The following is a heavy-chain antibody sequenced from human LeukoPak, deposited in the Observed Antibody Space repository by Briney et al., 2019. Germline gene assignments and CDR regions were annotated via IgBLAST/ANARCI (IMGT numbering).Heavy chain of an antibody. CDR1: GFTFSSYA. CDR2: ISGSGGST. CDR3: ANYYDSSGYIDY. D-gene: IGHD3-22*01. V-gene: IGHV3-23*01. Sequence: GGSLRLSCAASGFTFSSYAMSWVRQAPGEGLEWVSAISGSGGSTYYADSVKGRFTISRDNSKNTLYLQMNSLRAEDTAVYYCANYYDSSGYIDYWGQGTLVTVSS. J-gene: IGHJ4*02.